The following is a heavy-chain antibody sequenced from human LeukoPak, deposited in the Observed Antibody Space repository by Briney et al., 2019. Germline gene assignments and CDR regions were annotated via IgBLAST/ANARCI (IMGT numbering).Heavy chain of an antibody. CDR1: GGSISGYY. Sequence: SETLSLTCTVSGGSISGYYWSWIRQPPGKGLEWIGYIYYSGSTNYNPSLKSRVTISVDTSKNQFSLKLGSVTAADTAVYFCARGEATSEYYFDYWGQGTLVTVSS. CDR2: IYYSGST. CDR3: ARGEATSEYYFDY. V-gene: IGHV4-59*01. D-gene: IGHD3-16*01. J-gene: IGHJ4*02.